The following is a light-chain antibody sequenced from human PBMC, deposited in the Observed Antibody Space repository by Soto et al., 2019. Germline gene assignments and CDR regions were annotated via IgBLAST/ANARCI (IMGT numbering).Light chain of an antibody. V-gene: IGKV1-9*01. J-gene: IGKJ1*01. CDR2: AAY. Sequence: DIQLTQSPSFLSAPVGDRVTITCRASQGIRSYLAWYQQKPGKAPKLLIYAAYILQNGVPSRFSGSGSGTDFTLTISSLQPEDFGTYYCQQLNSYPRTFGQGTKVDIK. CDR3: QQLNSYPRT. CDR1: QGIRSY.